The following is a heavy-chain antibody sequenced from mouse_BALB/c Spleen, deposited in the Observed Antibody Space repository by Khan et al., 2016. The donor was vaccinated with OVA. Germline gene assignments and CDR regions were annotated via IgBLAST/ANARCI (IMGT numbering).Heavy chain of an antibody. CDR3: ARRLEFYAMDY. V-gene: IGHV1-4*01. D-gene: IGHD3-2*02. J-gene: IGHJ4*01. CDR1: GYTFTSYT. Sequence: QVQLQQSGAELARPGASVKMSCKASGYTFTSYTMHWVKQRPRQGLEWIGYINPRTDYTNYNQKLKDKATLTADKSSSTAYMQLSSLTSEDSAVYYCARRLEFYAMDYWGQGTSVTVSS. CDR2: INPRTDYT.